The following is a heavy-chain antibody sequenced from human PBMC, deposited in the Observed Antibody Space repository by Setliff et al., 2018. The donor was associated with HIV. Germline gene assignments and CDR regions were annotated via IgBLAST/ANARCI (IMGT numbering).Heavy chain of an antibody. CDR2: IYHSGST. V-gene: IGHV4-59*04. Sequence: SETLSLTCTVSGGSISSHYWSWIRQPPGKRLEWIGYIYHSGSTYYNPSLKSRVTISVDTSKNQFSLKLNSVTAADTAVYYCAIKGAATGTGWFDPWGQGTLVTVSS. CDR3: AIKGAATGTGWFDP. J-gene: IGHJ5*02. CDR1: GGSISSHY. D-gene: IGHD6-13*01.